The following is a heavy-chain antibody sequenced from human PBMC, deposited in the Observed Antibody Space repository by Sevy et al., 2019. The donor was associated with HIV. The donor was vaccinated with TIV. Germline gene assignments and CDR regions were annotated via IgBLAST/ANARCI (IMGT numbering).Heavy chain of an antibody. CDR2: IIPTLGTT. V-gene: IGHV1-69*13. Sequence: ASVKVSCKASGGIFRTYGISWVRQAPGQGPEWVGGIIPTLGTTNYAQKFQGRVTISAEEYTKTVHMGLSSLRSEDTGVYYCARGGGNGWYYFDYWGQETLVTVSS. D-gene: IGHD6-19*01. CDR1: GGIFRTYG. J-gene: IGHJ4*02. CDR3: ARGGGNGWYYFDY.